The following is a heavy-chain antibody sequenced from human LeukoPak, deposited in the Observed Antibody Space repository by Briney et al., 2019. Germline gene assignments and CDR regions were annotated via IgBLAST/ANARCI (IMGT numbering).Heavy chain of an antibody. Sequence: GESLKISCKGSGYRFAGYWIGWVRQMPGKGLEWMGMIYPGDSDTRYSPSFQGQVSISADKSISTAYLQWSGLKASDTAVYYCARWSRSANDYYMDVWGKGTTVTISS. D-gene: IGHD2-15*01. CDR3: ARWSRSANDYYMDV. CDR1: GYRFAGYW. V-gene: IGHV5-51*01. CDR2: IYPGDSDT. J-gene: IGHJ6*03.